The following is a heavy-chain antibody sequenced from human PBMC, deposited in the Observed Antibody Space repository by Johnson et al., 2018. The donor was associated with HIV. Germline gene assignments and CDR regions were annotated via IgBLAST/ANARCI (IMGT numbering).Heavy chain of an antibody. CDR1: GFTFSDAW. CDR2: IKSKVDGGTT. J-gene: IGHJ3*02. Sequence: VQLVESGGGVVQPGRSLRLSCAASGFTFSDAWMNWVRQSPGKGLEWVGRIKSKVDGGTTDFPAPVKGRFSISRDDSKNTVYLQMNSLRAEDTAVYYCARTRTGGGAFDIWGQGTMVTVSS. V-gene: IGHV3-15*01. D-gene: IGHD1-1*01. CDR3: ARTRTGGGAFDI.